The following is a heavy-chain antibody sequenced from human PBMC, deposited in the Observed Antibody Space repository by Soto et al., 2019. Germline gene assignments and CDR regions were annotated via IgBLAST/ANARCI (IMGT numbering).Heavy chain of an antibody. D-gene: IGHD2-8*02. CDR3: AKSTGGTANGLDV. CDR1: GFTFDDYA. CDR2: ISWNSATI. V-gene: IGHV3-9*01. J-gene: IGHJ6*02. Sequence: EVQLVESGGGLVQPGRSPRLSCAASGFTFDDYAMHWVRQAPGKGLEWVSGISWNSATIGYADSVRGRFTISRDNAKNALYLQMNSLRAEDTALYYCAKSTGGTANGLDVWGQGTTVTVSS.